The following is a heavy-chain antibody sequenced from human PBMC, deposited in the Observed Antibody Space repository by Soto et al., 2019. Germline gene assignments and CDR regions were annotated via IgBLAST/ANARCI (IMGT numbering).Heavy chain of an antibody. CDR1: GGSISGYF. V-gene: IGHV4-4*07. J-gene: IGHJ3*02. Sequence: SETLSLTCTVSGGSISGYFWISPRLPAGKGLDWIGRIYSSGSTNYNPSLNSRITMSVDTSKNQFSLKLSSVSAADTAVYYCARAYDSNGNHAFDIWGQGTLVTVSS. D-gene: IGHD3-22*01. CDR3: ARAYDSNGNHAFDI. CDR2: IYSSGST.